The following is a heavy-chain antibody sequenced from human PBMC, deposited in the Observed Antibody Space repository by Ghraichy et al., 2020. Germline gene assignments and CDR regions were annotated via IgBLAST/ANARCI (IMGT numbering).Heavy chain of an antibody. CDR2: ISSSSSTI. J-gene: IGHJ3*02. D-gene: IGHD2-2*02. CDR3: ARDSLPNYCSSTSCYIGAFDI. CDR1: GFTFSSYS. Sequence: GGSLRLSCAASGFTFSSYSMNWVRQAPGKGLEWVSYISSSSSTIYYADSVKGRFTISRDNAKNSLYLQMNSLRDEDTAVYYCARDSLPNYCSSTSCYIGAFDIWGQGTMVTVSS. V-gene: IGHV3-48*02.